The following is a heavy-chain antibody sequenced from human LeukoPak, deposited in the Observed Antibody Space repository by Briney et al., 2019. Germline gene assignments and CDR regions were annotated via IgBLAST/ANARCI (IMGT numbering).Heavy chain of an antibody. CDR3: AKGESNWDYYFDY. Sequence: GGSLRLSCAASGFTYSSYAMSWVRKAPGKGLEWVSAISSSGGSTYYADSVKGRFTISRDNSKNTLFLQMNSLRAEDTAVYYCAKGESNWDYYFDYWGQGTLVTVSS. D-gene: IGHD7-27*01. J-gene: IGHJ4*02. V-gene: IGHV3-23*01. CDR1: GFTYSSYA. CDR2: ISSSGGST.